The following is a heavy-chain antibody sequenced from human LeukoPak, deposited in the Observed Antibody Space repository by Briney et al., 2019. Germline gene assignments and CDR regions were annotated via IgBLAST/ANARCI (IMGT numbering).Heavy chain of an antibody. Sequence: ASVKVSCKASGFTFSSYGISWVRQAPGQGLEWMGWISAYNGKANYAQKFQGRVTMTTDTSTSTAYMDLRSLRSDDTAVYYCARGGALTSFDSWGQGTLITVSS. J-gene: IGHJ4*02. CDR2: ISAYNGKA. CDR3: ARGGALTSFDS. D-gene: IGHD1-26*01. CDR1: GFTFSSYG. V-gene: IGHV1-18*01.